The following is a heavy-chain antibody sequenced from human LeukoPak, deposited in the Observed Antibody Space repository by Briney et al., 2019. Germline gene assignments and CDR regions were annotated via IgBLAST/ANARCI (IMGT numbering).Heavy chain of an antibody. CDR1: GFTFSSYS. Sequence: GGSLRLSCAASGFTFSSYSMNWVRQAPGKGLEWVSYISSSSSTIYYADSVKGRFTISRDNAKNSLYLQMNSLGAEDTAVYYCAKDVRSDYWGQGTLVTVSS. J-gene: IGHJ4*02. CDR2: ISSSSSTI. V-gene: IGHV3-48*04. CDR3: AKDVRSDY.